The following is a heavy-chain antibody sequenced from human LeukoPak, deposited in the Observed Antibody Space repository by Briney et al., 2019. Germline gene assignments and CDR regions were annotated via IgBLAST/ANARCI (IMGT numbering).Heavy chain of an antibody. V-gene: IGHV4-61*02. J-gene: IGHJ6*03. CDR3: ARSGQLDSYYYYYYTDV. CDR2: IYTSGST. D-gene: IGHD6-13*01. CDR1: GGSISSGSYY. Sequence: SETLSLTCTVSGGSISSGSYYWSWIRQPAGKGLEWIGRIYTSGSTNYNPSLKSRVTISVDTSKNQFSLKLSSVTAADTAVYYCARSGQLDSYYYYYYTDVWGKGTTVTVSS.